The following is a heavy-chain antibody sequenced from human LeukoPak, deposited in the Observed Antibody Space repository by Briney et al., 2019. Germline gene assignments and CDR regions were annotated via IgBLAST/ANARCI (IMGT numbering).Heavy chain of an antibody. V-gene: IGHV1-18*01. CDR2: ISAYNGNT. J-gene: IGHJ4*02. CDR1: GYTFTSYG. D-gene: IGHD6-19*01. Sequence: ASVKVSCKASGYTFTSYGISWVRQAPGQGLEWMGWISAYNGNTNYAQKLQGRVTMTTDTSTSTAYMELRSLRSDDTAVYYCARVGMSSGWYEYFDYWGQGTLVTVSS. CDR3: ARVGMSSGWYEYFDY.